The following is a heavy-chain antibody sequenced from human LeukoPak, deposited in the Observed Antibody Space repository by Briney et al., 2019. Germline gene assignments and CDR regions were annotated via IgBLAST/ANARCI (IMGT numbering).Heavy chain of an antibody. D-gene: IGHD3-22*01. J-gene: IGHJ6*03. CDR3: ARGRITMIGEEDYYYMDV. CDR2: INWNGGST. V-gene: IGHV3-20*04. Sequence: PGGSLRLSCAASGFTFDDYGMSWVRQAPGKGLEWVSGINWNGGSTGYADSVKGRFTISRDNAKNSLYLQMNSLRAEDTALYYCARGRITMIGEEDYYYMDVWGKGTTVTVSS. CDR1: GFTFDDYG.